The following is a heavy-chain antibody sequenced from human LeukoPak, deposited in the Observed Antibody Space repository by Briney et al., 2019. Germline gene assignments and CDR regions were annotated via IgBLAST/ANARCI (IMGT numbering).Heavy chain of an antibody. Sequence: PGESLKISCKGSGNSFTSYWIAWVRQMPGKGLEWMGIIYPGDSDTRYSPSFQGQVTISADKSISTAYLQWSSLKASDTAMYYCTRSLNTVTQPFYYNGMDVWGQGTTVTVSS. D-gene: IGHD4-17*01. CDR3: TRSLNTVTQPFYYNGMDV. CDR2: IYPGDSDT. V-gene: IGHV5-51*01. J-gene: IGHJ6*02. CDR1: GNSFTSYW.